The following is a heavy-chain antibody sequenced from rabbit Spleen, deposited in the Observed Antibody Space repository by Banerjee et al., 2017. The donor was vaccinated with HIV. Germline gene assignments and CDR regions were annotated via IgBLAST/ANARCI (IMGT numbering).Heavy chain of an antibody. CDR3: ARDLVAVIGWNFNL. J-gene: IGHJ4*01. CDR1: GIDFNNYYN. D-gene: IGHD5-1*01. V-gene: IGHV1S43*01. CDR2: IATRDGST. Sequence: QEQLEESGGGLVKPGGTLTLTCKANGIDFNNYYNMYWVRQAPGKGLELIAWIATRDGSTWYASWVNGRFTISRSTGLNTVDLKMTKLTTADTATYFCARDLVAVIGWNFNLWGPGTLVTV.